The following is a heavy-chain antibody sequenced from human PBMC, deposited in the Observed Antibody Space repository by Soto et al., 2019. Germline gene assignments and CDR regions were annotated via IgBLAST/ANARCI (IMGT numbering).Heavy chain of an antibody. V-gene: IGHV4-59*01. J-gene: IGHJ4*02. CDR3: AIGLDHYVTGYRPFDY. D-gene: IGHD3-16*01. Sequence: QVHLHESGPGLVKPSETLSLTCTVSGGSIISDYWSWIRQSPGKGLEWIGNIYYTGSTNYNPSLNRHATITSYPSNTQFFLNLTPVTAADTAVYYCAIGLDHYVTGYRPFDYWGQATLVTFSS. CDR1: GGSIISDY. CDR2: IYYTGST.